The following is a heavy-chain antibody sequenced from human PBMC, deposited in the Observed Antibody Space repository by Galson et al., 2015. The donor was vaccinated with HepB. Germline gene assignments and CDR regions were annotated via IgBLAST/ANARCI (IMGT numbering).Heavy chain of an antibody. J-gene: IGHJ6*02. D-gene: IGHD1-26*01. V-gene: IGHV3-74*01. CDR1: GFTFSSYW. Sequence: SLRLSCAASGFTFSSYWMHWVRQAPGKGLVWVASIDIDGSSTSYADSVKGRFTISRDNAKNTLYLQMNSLRAEDTAVYYCARVRIIEGGMDVWGEGCTVTDSS. CDR3: ARVRIIEGGMDV. CDR2: IDIDGSST.